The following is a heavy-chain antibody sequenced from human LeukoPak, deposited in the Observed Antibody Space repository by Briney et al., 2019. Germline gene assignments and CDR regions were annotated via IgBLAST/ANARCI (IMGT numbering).Heavy chain of an antibody. CDR2: TYYRSKWYN. V-gene: IGHV6-1*01. CDR1: GDSFSSNSAA. J-gene: IGHJ6*02. CDR3: ARDVGSSGWYGYYYYYYGMDV. Sequence: SQTLSLTCAISGDSFSSNSAAWNWIRQSPSRGLEWLGRTYYRSKWYNDYAVSVKSRITINPDTSKNQFSLQLNSVTPEDTAVYYCARDVGSSGWYGYYYYYYGMDVWGQGTTVTVSS. D-gene: IGHD6-19*01.